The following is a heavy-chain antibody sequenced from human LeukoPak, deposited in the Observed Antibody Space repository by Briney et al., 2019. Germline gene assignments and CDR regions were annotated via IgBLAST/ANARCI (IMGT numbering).Heavy chain of an antibody. Sequence: SETLSLTCAVSRGSISSYYWSWIRQPPGKGLEWVGYIYYTGSTNNNPSLMSRVTISMDTSKNQFSLKLSSVTAADTAVYYCARSGSGWNFDYWGQGTPVTVSS. D-gene: IGHD6-19*01. J-gene: IGHJ4*02. CDR2: IYYTGST. V-gene: IGHV4-59*08. CDR1: RGSISSYY. CDR3: ARSGSGWNFDY.